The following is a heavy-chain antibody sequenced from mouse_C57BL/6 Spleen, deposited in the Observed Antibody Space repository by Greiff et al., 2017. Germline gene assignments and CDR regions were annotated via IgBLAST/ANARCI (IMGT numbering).Heavy chain of an antibody. Sequence: EVQLQQSGAELVRPGASVKLSCTASGFNIKDDYMHWVKQRPEQGLEWIGWIDPENGDTEYASKFQGKATITADTSSNTAYLQLSSLTSEDTAVYYCTTSMEFAYWGQGTPVTVSA. CDR2: IDPENGDT. D-gene: IGHD2-3*01. CDR1: GFNIKDDY. V-gene: IGHV14-4*01. J-gene: IGHJ3*01. CDR3: TTSMEFAY.